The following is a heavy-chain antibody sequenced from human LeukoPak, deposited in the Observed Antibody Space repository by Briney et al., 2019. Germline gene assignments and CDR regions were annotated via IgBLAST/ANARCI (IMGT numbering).Heavy chain of an antibody. CDR1: GYTFTGYY. J-gene: IGHJ4*02. CDR2: INPNSGGT. CDR3: ARGPNCGGDCYHSDY. D-gene: IGHD2-21*01. V-gene: IGHV1-2*02. Sequence: ASVKVSCKAFGYTFTGYYMHWVRQAPGQGLEWMGWINPNSGGTNYAQKFQGRVTMTRDTSINTAYMELSRLRSDDTAVYYCARGPNCGGDCYHSDYWGQGTLVTVSS.